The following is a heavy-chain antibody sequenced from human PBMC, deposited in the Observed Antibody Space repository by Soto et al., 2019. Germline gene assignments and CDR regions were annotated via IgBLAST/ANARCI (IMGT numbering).Heavy chain of an antibody. Sequence: QVQLVQSGAEVKKPGASVKVSCKASGYTFTSYAMHWVRQAPGQRLEWMGWINAGNGNTKYSQKFQGRVTITRDTSASTAYMELSSLRSEDTAVYYCARDRVVVPAASLRFDYWGHGTLVTVSS. V-gene: IGHV1-3*01. D-gene: IGHD2-2*01. CDR2: INAGNGNT. CDR1: GYTFTSYA. CDR3: ARDRVVVPAASLRFDY. J-gene: IGHJ4*01.